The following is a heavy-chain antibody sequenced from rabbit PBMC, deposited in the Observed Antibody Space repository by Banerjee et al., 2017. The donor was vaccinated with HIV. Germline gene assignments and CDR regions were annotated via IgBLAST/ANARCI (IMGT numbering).Heavy chain of an antibody. D-gene: IGHD8-1*01. CDR2: IDGGGSGRT. Sequence: QSLEESGGDLVKPGASLTLTCTASGFSFSGSHWICWVRQAPGKGLEWIACIDGGGSGRTYYASWAKGRFTISKTSSTTVTLQMTSLTAADTATYFCARDAGRGDYIDGVFNLWGPGTLVTVS. J-gene: IGHJ4*01. CDR1: GFSFSGSHW. CDR3: ARDAGRGDYIDGVFNL. V-gene: IGHV1S40*01.